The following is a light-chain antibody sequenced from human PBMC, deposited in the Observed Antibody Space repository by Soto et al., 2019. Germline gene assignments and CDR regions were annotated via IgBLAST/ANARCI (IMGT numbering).Light chain of an antibody. J-gene: IGKJ2*01. Sequence: EIVLTQSPGTLSLSPGDRATLSCRASQTITSTYLAWYRQKPGQAPRLLIYGASNRATGIPDRLSGSGSGTDFNLTISRLEPEDFAVYYCQQYGSSPYTFGQGTKLEIK. CDR2: GAS. CDR1: QTITSTY. CDR3: QQYGSSPYT. V-gene: IGKV3-20*01.